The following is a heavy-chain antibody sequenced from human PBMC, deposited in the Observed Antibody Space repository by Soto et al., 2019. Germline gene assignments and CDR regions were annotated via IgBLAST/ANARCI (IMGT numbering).Heavy chain of an antibody. CDR1: GGSLSTTPYY. CDR2: IYYSGTT. CDR3: ARHAGMATIVYY. V-gene: IGHV4-39*01. D-gene: IGHD5-12*01. J-gene: IGHJ4*02. Sequence: QLQLQESGPGLVKPPETLSLTCTVSGGSLSTTPYYWGWIRQPPGKGLEWIATIYYSGTTYYNPSLKSRVTISVDTSKNQFSLKLSSVTAADTAMYYCARHAGMATIVYYWGQGTLVTVSS.